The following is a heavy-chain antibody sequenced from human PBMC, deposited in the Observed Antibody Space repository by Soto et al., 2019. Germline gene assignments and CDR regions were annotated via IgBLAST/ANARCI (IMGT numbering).Heavy chain of an antibody. CDR1: GFTFSSYD. J-gene: IGHJ4*02. CDR2: ISSNGGTT. V-gene: IGHV3-64*01. Sequence: EVQLAESGGGMVQPGGSLRLSCVASGFTFSSYDMHWVRQAPGKGLEYVSSISSNGGTTYYGNSVKGRFTISRDNSKNTTYLQMGSLRAEAMAVYYCVRRVSGNYDYWGQGTLVTVSS. D-gene: IGHD1-7*01. CDR3: VRRVSGNYDY.